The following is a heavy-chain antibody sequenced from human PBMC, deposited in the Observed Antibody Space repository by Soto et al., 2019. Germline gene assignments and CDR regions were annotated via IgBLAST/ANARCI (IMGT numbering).Heavy chain of an antibody. D-gene: IGHD5-18*01. Sequence: QVQLQESGPGLVKPSQTLSLTCTVSGGSISSGGYYWSWIRQHPGKGLEWIGYIYYSGSTYYNPSLYRRVTXXIXTXXNQLSLKLSSVTAADTAVYYCARERTAMDARWFDYGGQGTLVTVSS. V-gene: IGHV4-31*03. CDR1: GGSISSGGYY. CDR3: ARERTAMDARWFDY. J-gene: IGHJ4*02. CDR2: IYYSGST.